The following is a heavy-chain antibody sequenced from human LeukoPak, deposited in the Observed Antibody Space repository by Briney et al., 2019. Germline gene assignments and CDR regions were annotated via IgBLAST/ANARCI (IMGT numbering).Heavy chain of an antibody. D-gene: IGHD3-10*01. CDR1: GFTFRAYG. J-gene: IGHJ6*03. CDR3: ARGSRVRGCYYYYMDV. CDR2: LQYDGSNK. Sequence: GGSLSLSCAASGFTFRAYGMHWARQAPGKGLEWVAYLQYDGSNKQYADSVKGRFSISRDNSKNILYLQMNSLRAEDTAVYYCARGSRVRGCYYYYMDVWGKGTTVTVSS. V-gene: IGHV3-30*02.